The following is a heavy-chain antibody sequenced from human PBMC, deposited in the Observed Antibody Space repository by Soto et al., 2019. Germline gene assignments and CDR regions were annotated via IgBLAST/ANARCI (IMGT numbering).Heavy chain of an antibody. D-gene: IGHD3-10*01. CDR3: SRETLWFGESPKS. CDR1: GFTFGSYW. Sequence: EVQLVESGGGSVQTGGSLRISCAASGFTFGSYWMDWVRQAPGKGLMWVSRINGDGRRTNYANSVKGRFTISRDNAKNTVYLEMNRLRADDTAVYDCSRETLWFGESPKSGGQGTLVTVSS. J-gene: IGHJ4*02. CDR2: INGDGRRT. V-gene: IGHV3-74*01.